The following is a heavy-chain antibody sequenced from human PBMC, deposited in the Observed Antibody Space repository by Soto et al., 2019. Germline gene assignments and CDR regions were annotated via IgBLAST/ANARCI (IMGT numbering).Heavy chain of an antibody. D-gene: IGHD2-21*02. CDR1: GGSFSGFY. J-gene: IGHJ6*02. Sequence: SETLSLTCAVSGGSFSGFYWTWIRQPPGEGLEWIGEINHSGTINFNPSLRSRLTISLDSSKKHFSLKLTSLTAADAAVYYCARADRTLVTSYGLDVWGQGTTVTGSS. CDR2: INHSGTI. V-gene: IGHV4-34*01. CDR3: ARADRTLVTSYGLDV.